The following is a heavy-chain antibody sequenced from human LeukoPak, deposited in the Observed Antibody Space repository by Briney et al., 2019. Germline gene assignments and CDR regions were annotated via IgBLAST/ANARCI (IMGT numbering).Heavy chain of an antibody. V-gene: IGHV3-66*01. J-gene: IGHJ6*02. CDR2: IYSGGST. CDR1: GFTVSSNY. CDR3: ARDRYYGSGSYGKDV. D-gene: IGHD3-10*01. Sequence: PGGSLRLSCAASGFTVSSNYMSWVRQAPGKGLEWVSVIYSGGSTYYADSVKGRFTISRDNSKNTLYLQMNSLRAEDTAVYYCARDRYYGSGSYGKDVWGQGTTVTVSS.